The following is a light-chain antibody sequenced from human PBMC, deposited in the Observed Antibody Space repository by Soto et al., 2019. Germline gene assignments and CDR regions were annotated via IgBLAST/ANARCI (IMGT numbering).Light chain of an antibody. CDR2: DTS. CDR1: QSVNFR. CDR3: QQSNSFPYT. J-gene: IGKJ2*01. Sequence: EIVMTQSPATLSVSPGERATLSCRASQSVNFRLAWYQQKPGQAPRLLISDTSTRATGVPARFSGSGSGTEFTLTISSLQSEDFATYYCQQSNSFPYTFGQGTKLEI. V-gene: IGKV3-15*01.